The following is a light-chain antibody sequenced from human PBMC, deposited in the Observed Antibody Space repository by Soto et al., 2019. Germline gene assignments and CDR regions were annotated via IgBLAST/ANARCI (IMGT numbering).Light chain of an antibody. J-gene: IGKJ3*01. Sequence: EIVLTQSPANLSLSPGERATLSCRASQSVSSYLAWYQQKPGQAPRLLIYDASNRATGIPARFSGSGSGTDFTLTISSLEPEDFAVYYCQQRSNWVTFGPGTKVEIK. CDR2: DAS. V-gene: IGKV3-11*01. CDR3: QQRSNWVT. CDR1: QSVSSY.